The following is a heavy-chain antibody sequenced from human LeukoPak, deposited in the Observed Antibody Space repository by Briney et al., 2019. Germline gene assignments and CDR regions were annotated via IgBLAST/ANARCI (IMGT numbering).Heavy chain of an antibody. CDR1: GFTFSSYA. CDR2: ISWNSGRI. V-gene: IGHV3-9*01. D-gene: IGHD6-6*01. J-gene: IGHJ4*02. Sequence: PGGSLRLSCAASGFTFSSYAMHWVRQGPGKGLEWVSGISWNSGRIGYADSVKGRFIISRDNAKNSLYLQMNSLRSEDTAFYYCAKATYSTSPGYYFDYWGQGTLVTVSS. CDR3: AKATYSTSPGYYFDY.